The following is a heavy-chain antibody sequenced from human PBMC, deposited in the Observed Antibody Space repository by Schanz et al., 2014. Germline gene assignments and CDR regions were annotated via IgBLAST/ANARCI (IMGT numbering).Heavy chain of an antibody. CDR1: RFTFSDYW. CDR2: MNQDGSVK. V-gene: IGHV3-7*01. J-gene: IGHJ4*02. Sequence: EVQLVESGGGLVQPGGSLRLSCAASRFTFSDYWMSWVRQAPGKGLEWVANMNQDGSVKNYVDSVKGRFTISRDNAKNSLYLQMNSLRAEDTAVYYCAAHETLSTTACYPSWGQGTLVAVSS. CDR3: AAHETLSTTACYPS. D-gene: IGHD2-2*01.